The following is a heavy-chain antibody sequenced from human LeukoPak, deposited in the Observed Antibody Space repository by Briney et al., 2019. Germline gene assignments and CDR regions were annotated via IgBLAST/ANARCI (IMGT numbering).Heavy chain of an antibody. CDR1: GFIVSSSY. CDR3: AKDGPLYSSSSRYFDL. V-gene: IGHV3-21*01. Sequence: GGSLRLSCAASGFIVSSSYMNWARQAPGKGLEWVSSISSSSSYIYYADSVKGRFTISRDNAKNSLYLQMNSLRAEDTAVYYCAKDGPLYSSSSRYFDLWGRGTLVTVSS. D-gene: IGHD6-6*01. CDR2: ISSSSSYI. J-gene: IGHJ2*01.